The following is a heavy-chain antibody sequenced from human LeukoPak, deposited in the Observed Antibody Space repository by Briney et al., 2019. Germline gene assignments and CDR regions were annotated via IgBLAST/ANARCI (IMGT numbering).Heavy chain of an antibody. CDR1: GYTFTGYY. CDR3: ARDKQLVGVSSFDY. Sequence: GASVKVSCKASGYTFTGYYMHWVRQAPGQGLEWMGWINPNSGGTNYAQKFQGRVTMTRDTSISTAYMELSRLRSDDTAGYYCARDKQLVGVSSFDYWGQGTLVTVSS. V-gene: IGHV1-2*02. CDR2: INPNSGGT. J-gene: IGHJ4*02. D-gene: IGHD6-6*01.